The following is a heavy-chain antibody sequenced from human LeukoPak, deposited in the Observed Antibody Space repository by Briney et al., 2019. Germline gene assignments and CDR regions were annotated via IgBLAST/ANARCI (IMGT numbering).Heavy chain of an antibody. J-gene: IGHJ4*02. V-gene: IGHV3-7*01. D-gene: IGHD1-26*01. Sequence: GGSLRLSCAASGFTVSTNYMSWVRLAPGKGLEWVANIKKDGSEKFYVDSVKGRFTISRDNAKNPLYLQMNSLRAEDTAVYYCARKAVGETSNYFDYWGQGTLVTVSS. CDR1: GFTVSTNY. CDR2: IKKDGSEK. CDR3: ARKAVGETSNYFDY.